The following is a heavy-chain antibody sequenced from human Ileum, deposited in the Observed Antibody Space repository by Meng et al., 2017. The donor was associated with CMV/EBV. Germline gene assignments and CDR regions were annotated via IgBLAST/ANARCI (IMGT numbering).Heavy chain of an antibody. Sequence: CAVYGGSFSGYCCSWIRQSPGKGLEWIGEINFSDSTNSNPSLKSRVTMSLDTYKSQFSLKLSSVTAADTGVYYCARRVGSGKYYFDSWSQGTLVTVSS. CDR3: ARRVGSGKYYFDS. D-gene: IGHD3-10*01. J-gene: IGHJ4*02. CDR1: GGSFSGYC. V-gene: IGHV4-34*01. CDR2: INFSDST.